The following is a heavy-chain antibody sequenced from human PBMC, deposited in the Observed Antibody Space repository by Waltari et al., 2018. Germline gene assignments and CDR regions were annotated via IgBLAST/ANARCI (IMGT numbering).Heavy chain of an antibody. D-gene: IGHD6-19*01. CDR3: ARGDAYSSGWPYSQTPPPFLGY. CDR2: IKTNTGNP. J-gene: IGHJ4*02. V-gene: IGHV7-4-1*02. Sequence: QVQLVQSGSELKKPGASVKVSCKASGYTFTSYAMNWVRQAPGQGLEWMGWIKTNTGNPTYAQGFTGRFVFSLDTSVSTAYLQISSLKAEDTAVYYCARGDAYSSGWPYSQTPPPFLGYWGQGTLVTVSS. CDR1: GYTFTSYA.